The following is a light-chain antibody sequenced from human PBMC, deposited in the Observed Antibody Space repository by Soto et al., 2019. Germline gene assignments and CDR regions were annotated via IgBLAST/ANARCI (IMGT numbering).Light chain of an antibody. CDR3: QRRRAWPLT. CDR2: DAS. V-gene: IGKV3-11*01. J-gene: IGKJ4*01. Sequence: EIVLTQSPATLSLSPGERATLSCRASLSVRTYLAWYQQIPGQAPRLLIYDASNRATGIPARFSGSGSGTDFPLASSSLEPEDCGVYHCQRRRAWPLTFGGGTKVEIK. CDR1: LSVRTY.